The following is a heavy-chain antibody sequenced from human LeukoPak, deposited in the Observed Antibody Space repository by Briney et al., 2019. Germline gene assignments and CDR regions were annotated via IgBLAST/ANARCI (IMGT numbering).Heavy chain of an antibody. CDR3: ARQGRLRYFDWLLSDPHDAFDI. CDR2: IDPSDSYT. V-gene: IGHV5-10-1*01. J-gene: IGHJ3*02. D-gene: IGHD3-9*01. Sequence: GESLKISCKGSGYSFTSYWISWVRQMPGKGLEWMGRIDPSDSYTNYSPSFQGHVTISADKSISTASLQWSSLKASATAMYYCARQGRLRYFDWLLSDPHDAFDIWGQGTMVTVSS. CDR1: GYSFTSYW.